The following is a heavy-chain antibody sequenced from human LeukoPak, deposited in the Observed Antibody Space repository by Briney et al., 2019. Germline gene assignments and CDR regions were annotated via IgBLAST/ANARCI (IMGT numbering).Heavy chain of an antibody. CDR2: IYASGTT. Sequence: SETLSLTCTVPGGSFSNYYWSWIRQPAGEGLQWIGRIYASGTTNYNPSLKSRVSISMDQSMNQVSLKLRSVTAADTAAYYCARSYGGNPMYFFDSWGHGTLVTVSS. CDR3: ARSYGGNPMYFFDS. CDR1: GGSFSNYY. J-gene: IGHJ4*01. V-gene: IGHV4-4*07. D-gene: IGHD4-23*01.